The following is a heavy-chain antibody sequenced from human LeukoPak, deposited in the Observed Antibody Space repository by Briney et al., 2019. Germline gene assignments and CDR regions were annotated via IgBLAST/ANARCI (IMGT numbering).Heavy chain of an antibody. J-gene: IGHJ4*02. CDR1: GFSFSTYA. Sequence: GGSLRLSCAASGFSFSTYAMYWVRQAPGKGLEWVSAISGSGVSTYYADSVKGRFTISRDNSKNTLYLQMNSLRAEDTAVYYCAKEYGYTYGEFDYWGQGTLVTVSS. D-gene: IGHD5-18*01. CDR3: AKEYGYTYGEFDY. V-gene: IGHV3-23*01. CDR2: ISGSGVST.